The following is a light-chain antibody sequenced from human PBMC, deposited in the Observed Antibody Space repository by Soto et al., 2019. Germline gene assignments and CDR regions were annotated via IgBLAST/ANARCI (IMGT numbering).Light chain of an antibody. V-gene: IGKV1-39*01. CDR3: QQTYRQPRT. Sequence: DLQMTQSPSSVSASVGDSVSFACQSSQTVKNNVNWYQHKRGKAPKLLISGSSNLQNGVPPRFNGSGTGTDFTLTIHRLQPEDAATYYCQQTYRQPRTFDQGTSVDIK. J-gene: IGKJ1*01. CDR1: QTVKNN. CDR2: GSS.